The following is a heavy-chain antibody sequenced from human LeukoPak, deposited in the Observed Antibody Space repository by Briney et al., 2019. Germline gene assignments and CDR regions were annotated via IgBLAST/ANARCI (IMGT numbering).Heavy chain of an antibody. CDR3: ARISAVVSAEYFQH. J-gene: IGHJ1*01. Sequence: GGSLRLSWAASGFTFSSYGMHWVRQAPGKGLEWVAVIWHDASNKYYAESVKGRFTISRDDSKNTLYLQMNNLRAEDTAVYYCARISAVVSAEYFQHWGQGTLVIVSS. V-gene: IGHV3-33*01. CDR1: GFTFSSYG. CDR2: IWHDASNK. D-gene: IGHD2-21*01.